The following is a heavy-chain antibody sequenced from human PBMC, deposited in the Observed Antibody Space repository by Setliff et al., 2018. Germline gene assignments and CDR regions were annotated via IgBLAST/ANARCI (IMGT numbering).Heavy chain of an antibody. J-gene: IGHJ6*02. CDR1: GFTFSSYA. Sequence: GGSLRLSCAVSGFTFSSYAMSWVRQAPGKGLEWVSSISSSSSYIYYADSVKGRFTISRDNAENSLYLQMNSLRAEDTAVYYCAGRWGGSAYGMDAWGQGTTVTVSS. CDR3: AGRWGGSAYGMDA. CDR2: ISSSSSYI. D-gene: IGHD3-10*01. V-gene: IGHV3-21*01.